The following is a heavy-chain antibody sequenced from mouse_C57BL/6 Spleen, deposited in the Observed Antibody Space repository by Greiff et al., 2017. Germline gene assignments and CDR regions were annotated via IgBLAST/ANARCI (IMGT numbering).Heavy chain of an antibody. D-gene: IGHD2-4*01. Sequence: VQLQQSGAELVKPGASVKLSCKASGYTFTSYWMHWVKQRPGQGLEWIGMIHPNSGSTNYNEKFKSKATLTVDKSSSPAYMQLSSLTAEDTAVYYCARTSDYPYFGYWGQGTTLTVSA. V-gene: IGHV1-64*01. CDR3: ARTSDYPYFGY. J-gene: IGHJ2*01. CDR1: GYTFTSYW. CDR2: IHPNSGST.